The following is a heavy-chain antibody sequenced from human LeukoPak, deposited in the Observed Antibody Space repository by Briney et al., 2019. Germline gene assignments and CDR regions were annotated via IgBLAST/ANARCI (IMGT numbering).Heavy chain of an antibody. V-gene: IGHV3-15*01. J-gene: IGHJ4*02. D-gene: IGHD3-9*01. CDR1: GFTFSNAW. CDR3: TTDRWYFDRY. Sequence: GGSLRLSCAASGFTFSNAWMSWVRQAPGKGPEWVGRTKSKTDGGTTDYAAPVKGRFTISRDDSKNTLYLQMNSLKTEDTAVYYCTTDRWYFDRYWGQGTLVTVSS. CDR2: TKSKTDGGTT.